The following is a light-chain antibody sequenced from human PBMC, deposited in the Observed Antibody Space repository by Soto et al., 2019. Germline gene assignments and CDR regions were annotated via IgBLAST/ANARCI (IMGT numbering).Light chain of an antibody. J-gene: IGKJ3*01. V-gene: IGKV3-20*01. CDR1: QSVSSNY. CDR2: GAS. Sequence: EIVLTQSPAILSLSPGERATLSCRASQSVSSNYLAWYQQKPAQAPRLLIYGASSRATGIPDRFSGSGSGTDFTLTISRLEPEDLAVYSCQQYGSSPFNFGPGTKVDIK. CDR3: QQYGSSPFN.